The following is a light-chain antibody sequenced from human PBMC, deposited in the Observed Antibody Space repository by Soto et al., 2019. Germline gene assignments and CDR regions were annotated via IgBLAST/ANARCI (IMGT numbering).Light chain of an antibody. J-gene: IGKJ4*01. CDR3: HQCASSPLT. V-gene: IGKV3-20*01. CDR2: NAS. Sequence: DIVLTQSPGTLSLSPGERATLSCRASKSVGNNYLAWYQQKPGQAPRLLIYNASNRATGIPERFSGSGSGTDFTLTISRLEPEDFAVYFCHQCASSPLTFGGGTKVEIK. CDR1: KSVGNNY.